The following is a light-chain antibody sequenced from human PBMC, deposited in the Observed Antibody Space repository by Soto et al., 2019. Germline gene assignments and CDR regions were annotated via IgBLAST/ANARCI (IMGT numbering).Light chain of an antibody. CDR1: QDIGNY. CDR2: DAS. J-gene: IGKJ3*01. V-gene: IGKV1-33*01. CDR3: QQYNSVPFT. Sequence: DIQMTQSPSSLSASVGDRVTIACQASQDIGNYLSWFQHKAGKAPKLLIYDASNLETGVPSRFSGSGSGTHFTFTISSLQPEDIATYYCQQYNSVPFTFGPGTTVDIK.